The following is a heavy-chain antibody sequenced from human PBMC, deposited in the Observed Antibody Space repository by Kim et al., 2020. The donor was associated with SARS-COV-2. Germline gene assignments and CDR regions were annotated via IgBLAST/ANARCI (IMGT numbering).Heavy chain of an antibody. CDR2: IWYDGSNK. V-gene: IGHV3-33*01. J-gene: IGHJ6*01. CDR1: GFTFSSYG. CDR3: XRDVGAXGAXXNYXGXD. Sequence: GGSLRLSCAASGFTFSSYGMHWVRQAPGKGLEWVAVIWYDGSNKYYADSVKGRFTISRXXSKNTLYLQTNSLRAEDTXVYYCXRDVGAXGAXXNYXGXD. D-gene: IGHD1-26*01.